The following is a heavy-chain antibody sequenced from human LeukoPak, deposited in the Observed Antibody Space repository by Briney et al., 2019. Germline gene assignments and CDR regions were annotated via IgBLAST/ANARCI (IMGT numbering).Heavy chain of an antibody. V-gene: IGHV3-23*01. CDR1: GFTFSTCA. D-gene: IGHD1-20*01. J-gene: IGHJ3*02. CDR3: ARLNRNDGNTEI. Sequence: GGSLRLSCAVSGFTFSTCAMTWVRQAPGKGLEWVSSISDSSYNTYYGASVKGRFTVSRDNSKNTLYLQMNSLRADDTAVYYCARLNRNDGNTEIWGQGTMVTVSS. CDR2: ISDSSYNT.